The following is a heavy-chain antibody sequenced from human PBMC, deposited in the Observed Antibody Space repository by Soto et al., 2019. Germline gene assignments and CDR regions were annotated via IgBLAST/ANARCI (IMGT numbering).Heavy chain of an antibody. CDR2: ISGSGGST. CDR1: GFTFSSYA. D-gene: IGHD3-10*01. J-gene: IGHJ4*02. CDR3: AKSKVFSMVRGARFDY. Sequence: GGSLRLSCAASGFTFSSYAMSWVRQAPGKGLEWVSAISGSGGSTYYADSVKGRFTISRDNSKNTLYLQMNSLRAEDTAVYYCAKSKVFSMVRGARFDYWGQGTLVTVS. V-gene: IGHV3-23*01.